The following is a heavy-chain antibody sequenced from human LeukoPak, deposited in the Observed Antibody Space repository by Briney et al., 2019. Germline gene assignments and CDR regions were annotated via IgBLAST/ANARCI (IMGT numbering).Heavy chain of an antibody. J-gene: IGHJ4*02. CDR3: ARRSLWYGDYVGYFDY. Sequence: PSQTLSLTCAVSGGSISSGGYSWSWIRQPPGTGLEWIGYIYHSGSTYYNPSLKSRVTISVDRSKNQFSLKLSSVTAADTAVYYCARRSLWYGDYVGYFDYWGQGTLVTVSS. CDR2: IYHSGST. CDR1: GGSISSGGYS. D-gene: IGHD4-17*01. V-gene: IGHV4-30-2*01.